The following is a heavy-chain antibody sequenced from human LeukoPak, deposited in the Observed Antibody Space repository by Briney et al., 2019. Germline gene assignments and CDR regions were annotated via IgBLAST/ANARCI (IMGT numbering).Heavy chain of an antibody. D-gene: IGHD6-19*01. V-gene: IGHV1-46*01. CDR2: INPSGGST. CDR3: AYRIAVAGTQFDY. CDR1: GYTFTSYY. Sequence: ASVKVSCKASGYTFTSYYMHWVRQAPGQGLEWMGIINPSGGSTSYAQKFQGRVTMTRDTSTSTVYVELSSLRSEDTAVYYCAYRIAVAGTQFDYWGQGTLVTVSS. J-gene: IGHJ4*02.